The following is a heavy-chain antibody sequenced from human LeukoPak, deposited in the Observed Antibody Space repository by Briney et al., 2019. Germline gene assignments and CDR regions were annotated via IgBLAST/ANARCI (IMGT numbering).Heavy chain of an antibody. V-gene: IGHV4-4*07. CDR3: ASRIAAADDAFDI. CDR2: IYTSGIT. Sequence: SETLSLTCTVSGGSITSYYWSWIRQPAGKGLEGIGRIYTSGITNYNPSLTSRVTISVDTSKSHFSLKLSSVTAADTAMYYCASRIAAADDAFDIWGQGTLVTVSS. CDR1: GGSITSYY. D-gene: IGHD6-13*01. J-gene: IGHJ3*02.